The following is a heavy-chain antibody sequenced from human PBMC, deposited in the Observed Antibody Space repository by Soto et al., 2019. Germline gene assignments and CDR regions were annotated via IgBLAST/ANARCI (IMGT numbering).Heavy chain of an antibody. Sequence: SVKVSCKVSGYTLTELSMHWVRQAPGKGLEWMGGFDPEDGETIYAQKFQGRVTMTEDTSTDTAYMELSSLRSEDTAVYYCATLLTAAIRGKNKWNPRPNYGMDVWGQGTTVTVAS. J-gene: IGHJ6*02. CDR2: FDPEDGET. V-gene: IGHV1-24*01. D-gene: IGHD2-2*02. CDR1: GYTLTELS. CDR3: ATLLTAAIRGKNKWNPRPNYGMDV.